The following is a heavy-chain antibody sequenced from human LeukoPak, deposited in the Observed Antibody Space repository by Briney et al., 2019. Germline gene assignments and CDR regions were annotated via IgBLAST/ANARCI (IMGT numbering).Heavy chain of an antibody. J-gene: IGHJ4*02. CDR2: IYYSGST. CDR3: ARGDSSSWSFKI. D-gene: IGHD6-13*01. CDR1: GGSISSCAYY. Sequence: SETLSLTYTVSGGSISSCAYYWSWIRQPPGKGLEWIVHIYYSGSTYYNPSLQSRVSLSVDTSKSQFSLILISVTAADTAVYYCARGDSSSWSFKIWGQGSLVTVSS. V-gene: IGHV4-30-4*01.